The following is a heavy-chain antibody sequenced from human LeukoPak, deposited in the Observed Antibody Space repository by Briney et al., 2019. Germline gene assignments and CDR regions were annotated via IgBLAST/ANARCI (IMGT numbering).Heavy chain of an antibody. D-gene: IGHD3-10*01. V-gene: IGHV4-31*03. CDR3: ARAKWFGNSSWGWFDP. CDR2: IYYSGIT. Sequence: PSQTLSLTCTVSGGSISSGGYYGSWSRQHPGKGLEWIGYIYYSGITYYNPSLKSRVTISVDTSKNQFSLKLSSVTAADTAVYYCARAKWFGNSSWGWFDPWGQGTLVTVSS. CDR1: GGSISSGGYY. J-gene: IGHJ5*02.